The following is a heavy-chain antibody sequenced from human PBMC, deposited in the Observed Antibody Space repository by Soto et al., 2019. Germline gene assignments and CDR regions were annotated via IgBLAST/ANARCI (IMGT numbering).Heavy chain of an antibody. J-gene: IGHJ1*01. CDR2: ISGSGGST. D-gene: IGHD1-26*01. Sequence: AAGSLRLSCAASGFTFSSYAMSWVRQAPGKGLEWVSAISGSGGSTYYADSVKGRFTISRDNSKNTLYLQMNSLRAEDTAVYYCAKDDWELLFSLVRISHQKPIEYFQHWGQGTLVTVSS. V-gene: IGHV3-23*01. CDR1: GFTFSSYA. CDR3: AKDDWELLFSLVRISHQKPIEYFQH.